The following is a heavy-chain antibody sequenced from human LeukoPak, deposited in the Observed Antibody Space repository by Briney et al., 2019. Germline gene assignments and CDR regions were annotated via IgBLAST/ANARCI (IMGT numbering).Heavy chain of an antibody. CDR3: ARTLVVINDAFDI. V-gene: IGHV1-2*02. Sequence: RASVTVSCRTSGFAFTGYFMHWVRQAPGQGLEWMGWINSNTGDTNYAQKFQFRVTMTRDTSISTVYMELSRLRSDDTAVYYCARTLVVINDAFDIWGQGTMVTVSS. CDR1: GFAFTGYF. J-gene: IGHJ3*02. D-gene: IGHD3-22*01. CDR2: INSNTGDT.